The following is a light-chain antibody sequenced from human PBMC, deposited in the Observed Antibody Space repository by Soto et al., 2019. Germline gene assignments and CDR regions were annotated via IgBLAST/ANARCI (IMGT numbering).Light chain of an antibody. Sequence: EIVMTQSPVTLSVSPGERATLSCRADPGVSNNLAWYQQKPGQAPRRLIYGASTRATGIPARFTGSGSGTEFTLTISRLEPEDFAVYYCQQYNNSCTFGQGTKVDIK. V-gene: IGKV3D-15*01. CDR1: PGVSNN. CDR3: QQYNNSCT. CDR2: GAS. J-gene: IGKJ1*01.